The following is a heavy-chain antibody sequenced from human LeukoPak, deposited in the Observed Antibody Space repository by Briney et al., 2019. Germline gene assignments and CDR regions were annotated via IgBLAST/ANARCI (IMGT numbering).Heavy chain of an antibody. CDR3: ARAPGGGYSYYFDY. D-gene: IGHD3-22*01. V-gene: IGHV4-38-2*02. CDR1: GYSINNGYY. Sequence: SETLSLTCTVSGYSINNGYYWGWTRQPPGKGLEWIGSIYYSGSTYYNPSLKSRVTISVDTSKNQFSLKLSSVTAADPAVYYCARAPGGGYSYYFDYWGQGTLVTVSS. J-gene: IGHJ4*02. CDR2: IYYSGST.